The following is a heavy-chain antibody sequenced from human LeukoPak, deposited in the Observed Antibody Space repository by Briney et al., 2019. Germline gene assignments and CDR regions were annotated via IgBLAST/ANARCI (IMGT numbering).Heavy chain of an antibody. D-gene: IGHD6-6*01. Sequence: GGSLRLSCAASGFTVSNNYMSWVRQAPGKGLEWVSVIYSGGSTYYADTVKGRFTISRDTSKNTLSLQMNSLRAEDTAVYYCASLSLGHYWGQGTLVTVSS. V-gene: IGHV3-53*01. CDR1: GFTVSNNY. CDR3: ASLSLGHY. CDR2: IYSGGST. J-gene: IGHJ4*02.